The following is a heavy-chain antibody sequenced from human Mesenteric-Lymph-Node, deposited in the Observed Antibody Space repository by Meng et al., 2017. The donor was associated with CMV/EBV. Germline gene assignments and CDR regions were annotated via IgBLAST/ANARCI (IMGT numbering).Heavy chain of an antibody. CDR2: IYYSGNT. J-gene: IGHJ6*02. CDR1: GGSVSSGSYY. Sequence: SETLSLTCTVSGGSVSSGSYYWSWIRQPPGKGLEWIGYIYYSGNTNYNPSLKSRVTISVDTSKNQFSLKLSSVTAADTAVYYCARLKEDYGMDVWGQGTTVTVSS. V-gene: IGHV4-61*01. CDR3: ARLKEDYGMDV.